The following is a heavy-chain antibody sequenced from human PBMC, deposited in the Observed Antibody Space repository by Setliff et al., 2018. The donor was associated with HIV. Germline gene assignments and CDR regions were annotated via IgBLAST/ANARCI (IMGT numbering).Heavy chain of an antibody. CDR2: ISGSGGST. CDR1: GFTFSSYA. Sequence: PGGSLRLSCAASGFTFSSYAVSWVRQAPGKGLEWVSTISGSGGSTYYADSVKGRFTISRDNAKNSLYLQMNSLRAEDTAVYYCARGFVLRFLEWSMPDAFDIWGQGTMVTVSS. V-gene: IGHV3-23*01. J-gene: IGHJ3*02. D-gene: IGHD3-3*01. CDR3: ARGFVLRFLEWSMPDAFDI.